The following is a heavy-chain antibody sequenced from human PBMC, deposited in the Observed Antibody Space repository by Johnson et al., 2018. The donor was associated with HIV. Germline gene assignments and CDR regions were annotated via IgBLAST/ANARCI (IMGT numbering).Heavy chain of an antibody. CDR2: ISSTRSSI. J-gene: IGHJ3*01. CDR3: AREMAWEDAFDV. Sequence: QVQLVESGGGLVKPGGSLRLSCAASGFTFSDYYMNWIRQAPGKGLEWVSYISSTRSSIKYVDSVKGRFTISRDNPKNSLYLQMNSLRAEDTAVYYCAREMAWEDAFDVWGQGTMVTVSS. D-gene: IGHD5-24*01. CDR1: GFTFSDYY. V-gene: IGHV3-11*04.